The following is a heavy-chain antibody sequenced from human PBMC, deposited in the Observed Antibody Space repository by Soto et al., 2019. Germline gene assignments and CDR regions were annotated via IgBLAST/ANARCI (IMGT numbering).Heavy chain of an antibody. CDR1: SGSISSYY. CDR2: IYYSGSP. CDR3: ARGGTMVRGVPPNDAFDI. D-gene: IGHD3-10*01. Sequence: QVQLQESGPGLVKPSETLSLTCTVSSGSISSYYWSWIRQPPGKGLEWIGYIYYSGSPNYNPSLKSRVTTSVDTTKNQFSLKLSSVTAADTAVYYCARGGTMVRGVPPNDAFDIWGQGTMVTVSS. V-gene: IGHV4-59*01. J-gene: IGHJ3*02.